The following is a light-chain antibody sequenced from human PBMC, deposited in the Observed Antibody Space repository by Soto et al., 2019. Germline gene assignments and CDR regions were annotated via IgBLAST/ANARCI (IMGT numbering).Light chain of an antibody. J-gene: IGLJ2*01. CDR2: GNN. Sequence: QSVLTQPPSVSGAPGQRVTISCTGSSSNIGAGYDVHWYRQLPGTAPQLLIYGNNNRPSGVSDRFSGSKSGTSASLAITGLQADDEAEYYCQSYDSNLTGVLFGGGTKVTVL. CDR3: QSYDSNLTGVL. V-gene: IGLV1-40*01. CDR1: SSNIGAGYD.